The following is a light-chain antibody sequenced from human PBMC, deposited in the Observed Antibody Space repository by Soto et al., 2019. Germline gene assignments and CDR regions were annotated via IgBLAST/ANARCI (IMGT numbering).Light chain of an antibody. CDR1: SSNIGAGYD. Sequence: QSVLTQPPSVSGAPGQRVTISCTGSSSNIGAGYDVHWYQQFPGTAPKLLIYGNSNRPSGVPDRFSGSKSGTSASLAITGRQAEDEADCYCQSYDSSLSGVVFGGGTKLTVL. CDR2: GNS. CDR3: QSYDSSLSGVV. J-gene: IGLJ2*01. V-gene: IGLV1-40*01.